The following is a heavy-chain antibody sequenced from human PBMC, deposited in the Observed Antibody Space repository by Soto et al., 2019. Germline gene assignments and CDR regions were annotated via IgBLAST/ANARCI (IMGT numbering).Heavy chain of an antibody. D-gene: IGHD4-17*01. J-gene: IGHJ4*02. CDR3: AKGSGYGDYVGDY. CDR1: GFSFSSYG. V-gene: IGHV3-30*18. Sequence: QVQLVESGGGVVQPGRSLRLSCAASGFSFSSYGMHWVRQAPGKGLEWVAVISYDGSINYYADSGKGRFTISRDNSKNTLYLQMNSLRAEDTGVYYCAKGSGYGDYVGDYWGQGSLVTVSS. CDR2: ISYDGSIN.